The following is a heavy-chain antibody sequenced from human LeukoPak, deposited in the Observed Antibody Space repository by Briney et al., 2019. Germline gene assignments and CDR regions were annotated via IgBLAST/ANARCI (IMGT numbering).Heavy chain of an antibody. V-gene: IGHV4-59*08. CDR1: GGSISSYY. Sequence: PSETLSLTCTVSGGSISSYYWSWIRRPPGKGLEWIGYIYYSGSTNYNPSLKSRVTISVDTSKNQFSLKLSSVTAADTAVYYCARHLGYCSSTSCYEDYGMDVWGQGTTVTVSS. CDR2: IYYSGST. D-gene: IGHD2-2*01. CDR3: ARHLGYCSSTSCYEDYGMDV. J-gene: IGHJ6*02.